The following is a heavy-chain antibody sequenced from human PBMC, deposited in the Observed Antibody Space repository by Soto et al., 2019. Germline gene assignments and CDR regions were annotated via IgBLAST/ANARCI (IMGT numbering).Heavy chain of an antibody. CDR3: ARDFTIFGVVPFNDY. CDR2: ISSSGSTI. Sequence: GGSLRLSCAASGFTFSDYYMSWIRQAPGKGLEWVSYISSSGSTIYYADSVKGRFTISRDNAKNSLYLQMNSLRAEDTAVYYCARDFTIFGVVPFNDYWGQGTLVTVSS. J-gene: IGHJ4*02. D-gene: IGHD3-3*01. CDR1: GFTFSDYY. V-gene: IGHV3-11*01.